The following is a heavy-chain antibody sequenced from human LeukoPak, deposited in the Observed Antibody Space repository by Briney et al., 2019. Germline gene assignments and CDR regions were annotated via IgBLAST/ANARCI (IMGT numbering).Heavy chain of an antibody. Sequence: SETLSLTCTVSGYSISSGYYWGWIRQPPGKGLEWIGSIYYSGSTYYNPSLKSRVTISVDTSKNQFSLKLSSVTAADTAVYYCAKSSGGFGELNLVRYHYMDVWGKGTTVTISS. J-gene: IGHJ6*03. V-gene: IGHV4-38-2*02. D-gene: IGHD3-10*01. CDR3: AKSSGGFGELNLVRYHYMDV. CDR1: GYSISSGYY. CDR2: IYYSGST.